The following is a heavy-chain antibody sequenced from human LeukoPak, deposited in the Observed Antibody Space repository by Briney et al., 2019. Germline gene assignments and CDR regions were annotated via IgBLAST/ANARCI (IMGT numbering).Heavy chain of an antibody. CDR3: ARRGKSFDF. V-gene: IGHV7-4-1*02. D-gene: IGHD3-3*01. CDR1: RYTFTVYA. Sequence: ASVTVSCTTSRYTFTVYAINWVRQAPGQGLEWMGWISIDTGNPTYVQDFTGRFVFSLDTSVTTAYLQISSLKAEDTAVYYCARRGKSFDFWGQGTLVTVSS. J-gene: IGHJ4*02. CDR2: ISIDTGNP.